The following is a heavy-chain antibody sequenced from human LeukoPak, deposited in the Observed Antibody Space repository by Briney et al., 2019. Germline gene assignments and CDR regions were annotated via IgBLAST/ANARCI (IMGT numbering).Heavy chain of an antibody. CDR2: IYYSGST. J-gene: IGHJ4*02. CDR3: AGRSYGSGAYDY. D-gene: IGHD3-10*01. V-gene: IGHV4-39*01. Sequence: SETLSLTCTVSGGSISSSSYYWGWIRQPPGKGLEWIGSIYYSGSTYYNPSLKSRVTMSVDTSKNQFSLKLSSVTAADTAVYYCAGRSYGSGAYDYWGQGTLVTVSS. CDR1: GGSISSSSYY.